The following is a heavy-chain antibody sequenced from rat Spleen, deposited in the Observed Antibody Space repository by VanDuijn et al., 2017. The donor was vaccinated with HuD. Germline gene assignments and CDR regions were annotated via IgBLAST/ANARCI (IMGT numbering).Heavy chain of an antibody. CDR2: ISSGGGIT. Sequence: EVRLVKSGGGLVQPGRSLKLSCAASGFTFSNHDMAWVRQAPTKGLEWIASISSGGGITYYRDSVKGRFTISRDNAKNTQYLQMDSLRSEDTATYYCGRHYYTSYIYFDYWGQGVMVTVSS. J-gene: IGHJ2*01. CDR3: GRHYYTSYIYFDY. D-gene: IGHD1-2*01. V-gene: IGHV5S13*01. CDR1: GFTFSNHD.